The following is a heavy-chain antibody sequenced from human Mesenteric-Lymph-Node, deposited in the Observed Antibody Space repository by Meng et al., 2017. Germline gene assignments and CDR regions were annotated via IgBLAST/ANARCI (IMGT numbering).Heavy chain of an antibody. CDR3: ARTNSAVGANWFDP. V-gene: IGHV6-1*01. Sequence: LRLSCAISGDSVSSNSAAWNWIRQSPSRGLEWLGRTYYRSKWYNDYAVSVQSRITINPDTSKNQFSLQLNSVTPEDTAVYFCARTNSAVGANWFDPWGQGTLVTVSS. J-gene: IGHJ5*02. CDR1: GDSVSSNSAA. CDR2: TYYRSKWYN. D-gene: IGHD1-26*01.